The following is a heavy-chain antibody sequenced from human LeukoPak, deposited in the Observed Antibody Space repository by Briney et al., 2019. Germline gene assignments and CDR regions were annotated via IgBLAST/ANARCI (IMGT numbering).Heavy chain of an antibody. CDR1: GFTFSSYG. J-gene: IGHJ4*02. D-gene: IGHD3-22*01. CDR3: AKLSDSSGADY. Sequence: GRSLRLSSAASGFTFSSYGMHWVRQAPGKGLEWVAVISYDGSNKYYADSVKGRFTISRDNSKNTLYLQMNSLRAEDTAVYYCAKLSDSSGADYWGQGTLGTVSA. CDR2: ISYDGSNK. V-gene: IGHV3-30*18.